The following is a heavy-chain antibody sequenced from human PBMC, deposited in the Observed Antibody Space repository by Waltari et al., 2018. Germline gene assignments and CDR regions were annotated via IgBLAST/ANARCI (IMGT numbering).Heavy chain of an antibody. CDR1: GYTFSDYY. CDR3: ARDPSESEIGIDY. Sequence: QVQLVQSGAEVKTPGASVKVSCKASGYTFSDYYIHWVRQAPGQGLEWRGWINCNNADSRYAQNFQGRFTMTRDTPISTVYMELSRLRSDDTAVYYCARDPSESEIGIDYWGQGTLVTVSS. D-gene: IGHD1-26*01. CDR2: INCNNADS. J-gene: IGHJ4*02. V-gene: IGHV1-2*02.